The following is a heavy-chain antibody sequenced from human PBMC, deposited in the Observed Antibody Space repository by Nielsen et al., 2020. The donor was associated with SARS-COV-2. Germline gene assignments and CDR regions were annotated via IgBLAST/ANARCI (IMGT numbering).Heavy chain of an antibody. D-gene: IGHD3-16*01. V-gene: IGHV3-30*18. CDR1: GFTFNNFG. CDR3: AKRRAVFMLTFGGEGAMDV. CDR2: ISYEGSKK. Sequence: SLKISCAASGFTFNNFGFYWVRQAPGKGLEWMASISYEGSKKYYGDSLTGRFTVSRDTSKNTVYLQMNSLSVEDTAVYHCAKRRAVFMLTFGGEGAMDVWGQGTTVSVSS. J-gene: IGHJ6*02.